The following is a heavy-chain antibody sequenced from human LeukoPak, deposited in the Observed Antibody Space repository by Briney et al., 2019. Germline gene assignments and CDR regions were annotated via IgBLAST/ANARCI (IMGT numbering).Heavy chain of an antibody. J-gene: IGHJ4*02. D-gene: IGHD3-3*01. CDR1: GGSISSSNW. V-gene: IGHV4-4*02. CDR3: ARERRPTYYDFWSGYYI. CDR2: IYHSGST. Sequence: PSETLSLTCAVSGGSISSSNWWSWVRQPPGKGLEWIGEIYHSGSTNYNPSLKSRVTISVDKSKNQFSLKLSSVTAADTAVYYCARERRPTYYDFWSGYYIWGQGTLVTVSS.